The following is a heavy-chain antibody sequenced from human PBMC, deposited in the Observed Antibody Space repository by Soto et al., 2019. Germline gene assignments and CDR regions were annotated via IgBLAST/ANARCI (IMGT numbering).Heavy chain of an antibody. V-gene: IGHV4-31*03. D-gene: IGHD7-27*01. CDR2: IYYSGST. J-gene: IGHJ5*02. CDR3: ARLTDWFDP. Sequence: PSETLSLTCTVSGGSISSGTHYWSWIRQHPGKGLEWIGYIYYSGSTYYNPSLKSRVTISVDTSKNQFSLKLSSVTAADTAVYYCARLTDWFDPWDQGTLVTRSS. CDR1: GGSISSGTHY.